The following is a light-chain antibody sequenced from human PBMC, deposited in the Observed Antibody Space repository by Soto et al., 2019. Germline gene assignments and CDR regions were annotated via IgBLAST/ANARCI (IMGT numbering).Light chain of an antibody. CDR2: NAS. Sequence: EILLTQYPGTLSLSPGERATLSCRASQSVRTTYLAWYQQKPCQAPRLLIYNASNRTTGIPDRFCRSGSGTDFSLTINRLETEDFAVYFCQPYSSSQGWTFGHGTKVDIK. V-gene: IGKV3-20*01. J-gene: IGKJ1*01. CDR1: QSVRTTY. CDR3: QPYSSSQGWT.